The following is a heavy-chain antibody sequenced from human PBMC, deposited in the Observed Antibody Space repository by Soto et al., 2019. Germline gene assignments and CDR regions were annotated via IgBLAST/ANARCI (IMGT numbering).Heavy chain of an antibody. J-gene: IGHJ5*02. CDR1: GGSISSSSYY. Sequence: SETLSLTCTVSGGSISSSSYYWGWIRQPPGKGLEWIGSIYYSGSTYYNPSLKSRVTISVDTSKNQFSLRLSSVTAADTAVYYCARPSGEESGRWFDPWGQGTLVTVSS. D-gene: IGHD3-10*01. CDR2: IYYSGST. CDR3: ARPSGEESGRWFDP. V-gene: IGHV4-39*01.